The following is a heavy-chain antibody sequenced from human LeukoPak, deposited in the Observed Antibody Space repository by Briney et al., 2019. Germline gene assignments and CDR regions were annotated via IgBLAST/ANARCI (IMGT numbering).Heavy chain of an antibody. CDR2: IWYDGSNN. D-gene: IGHD2-2*01. J-gene: IGHJ5*02. V-gene: IGHV3-33*01. CDR3: ARGHIVVVPAAPPMDNWFDP. CDR1: GFTFSSYG. Sequence: PGGSLRLSCAASGFTFSSYGMHWVRQAPGKGLEWVAVIWYDGSNNYYADSVKGRFTISRDNSKNTLYLQMNSLRAEDTAVYYCARGHIVVVPAAPPMDNWFDPWGQGTLVTVSS.